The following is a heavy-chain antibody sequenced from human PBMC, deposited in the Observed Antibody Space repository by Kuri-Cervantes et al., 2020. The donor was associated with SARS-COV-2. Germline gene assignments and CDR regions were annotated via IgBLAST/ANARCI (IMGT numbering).Heavy chain of an antibody. CDR3: ARRAPGAYDYVWGSYRPTTYDY. J-gene: IGHJ4*02. D-gene: IGHD3-16*02. CDR1: GGSFSGYY. Sequence: SETLSLTCAVYGGSFSGYYWSWIRQPPGKGLEWIGEINHSGSTYYNPSLKSRVTISVDTSKNQFSLKLSSVTAADTAVYYCARRAPGAYDYVWGSYRPTTYDYWGQGTLVTVSS. CDR2: INHSGST. V-gene: IGHV4-34*01.